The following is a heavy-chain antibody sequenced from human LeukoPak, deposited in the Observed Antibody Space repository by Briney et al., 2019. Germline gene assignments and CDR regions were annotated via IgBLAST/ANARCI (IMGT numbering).Heavy chain of an antibody. Sequence: GGSLRLSCAASGFTFSNFWMSWVRQAPGKGLEWVSAISGSGGSTYYADSVKGRFTISRDNSKNTLYLQMNSLRAEDTAVYYCARDRVVRGVLPWGQGTLVTVSS. CDR3: ARDRVVRGVLP. CDR1: GFTFSNFW. D-gene: IGHD3-10*01. V-gene: IGHV3-23*01. CDR2: ISGSGGST. J-gene: IGHJ5*02.